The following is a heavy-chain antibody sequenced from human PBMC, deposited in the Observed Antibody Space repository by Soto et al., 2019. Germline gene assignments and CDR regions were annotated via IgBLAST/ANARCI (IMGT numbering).Heavy chain of an antibody. CDR3: AKPLACSSTSCYDAFDI. CDR2: ISWNSGSI. Sequence: GGSLRLSCAASGFTFDDYAMHWVRQAPGKGLEWVSGISWNSGSIGYADSVKGRFTISRDNAKNSLYLKMNSLRAEDTALYYCAKPLACSSTSCYDAFDIWGQGTMVTVSS. V-gene: IGHV3-9*01. D-gene: IGHD2-2*01. CDR1: GFTFDDYA. J-gene: IGHJ3*02.